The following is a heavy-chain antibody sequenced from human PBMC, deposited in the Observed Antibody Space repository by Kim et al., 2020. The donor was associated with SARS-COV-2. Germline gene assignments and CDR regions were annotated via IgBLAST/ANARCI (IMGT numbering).Heavy chain of an antibody. Sequence: SETLSLTCTVSGGSISSSSYYWGWIRQPPGKGLEWIGSIYYSGSTYYNPSLKSRVTISVDTSKNQFSLKLSSVTAADTAVYYCASPMLFDIWGQGTMVTVSS. CDR1: GGSISSSSYY. CDR2: IYYSGST. CDR3: ASPMLFDI. V-gene: IGHV4-39*01. J-gene: IGHJ3*02. D-gene: IGHD2-8*01.